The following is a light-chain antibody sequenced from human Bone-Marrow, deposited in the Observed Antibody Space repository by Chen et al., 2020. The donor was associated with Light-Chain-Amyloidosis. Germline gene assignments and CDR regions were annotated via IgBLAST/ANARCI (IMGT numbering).Light chain of an antibody. Sequence: QSVLTQPPSVSAAPGQEVTISCSGSNSNIASNYVSWYQHLPGTAPKLLIYDSDNRPSVIPDRFSGSKSGTSATLRITGLQTGDEADYYCEAWDSSLSAVVFGGGTKLTVL. CDR1: NSNIASNY. J-gene: IGLJ2*01. CDR3: EAWDSSLSAVV. V-gene: IGLV1-51*01. CDR2: DSD.